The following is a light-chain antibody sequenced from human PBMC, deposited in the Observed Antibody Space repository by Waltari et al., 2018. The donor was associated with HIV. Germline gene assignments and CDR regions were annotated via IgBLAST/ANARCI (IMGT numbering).Light chain of an antibody. Sequence: EIVLTQSPGTLSLSPGERATLSCRASQSISSSSLAWYQQKPGQAPRLLICCSFTRATGIPDRFSGSGSGTEFTLTINNLQPEDTAVYYCHQHNYSPRSFGQGTRVDLK. V-gene: IGKV3-20*01. J-gene: IGKJ1*01. CDR1: QSISSSS. CDR3: HQHNYSPRS. CDR2: CSF.